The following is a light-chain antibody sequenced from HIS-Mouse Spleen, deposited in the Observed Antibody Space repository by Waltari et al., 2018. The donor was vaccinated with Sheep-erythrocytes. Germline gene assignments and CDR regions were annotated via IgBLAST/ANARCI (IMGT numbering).Light chain of an antibody. CDR2: DVS. J-gene: IGLJ3*02. V-gene: IGLV2-11*01. CDR1: SSDVGGYNY. Sequence: QSALTQPRSVSGSPGQSVTISCTGTSSDVGGYNYVSWYQQHPGKAPKLMIYDVSKRPSWVPESFSGSKSGNTASLTISGLQAEDEADYYCCSYAGSYTLVFGGGTKLTVL. CDR3: CSYAGSYTLV.